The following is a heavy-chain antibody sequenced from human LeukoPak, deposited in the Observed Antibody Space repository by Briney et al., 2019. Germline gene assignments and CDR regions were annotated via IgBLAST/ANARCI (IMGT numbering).Heavy chain of an antibody. CDR3: ANSILGSSWYIGDY. V-gene: IGHV3-43*02. Sequence: GGSLRLSCAASGFTFDGYAMHLVRQAPGKGLEWVSLISGDGGSTYYADSVKGRFTISRDNSKNSLYLQMNSLRTEDTALYYCANSILGSSWYIGDYWGQGTLVTVSS. D-gene: IGHD6-13*01. J-gene: IGHJ4*02. CDR1: GFTFDGYA. CDR2: ISGDGGST.